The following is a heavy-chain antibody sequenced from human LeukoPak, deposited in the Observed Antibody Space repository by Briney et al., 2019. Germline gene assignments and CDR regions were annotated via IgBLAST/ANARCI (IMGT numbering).Heavy chain of an antibody. V-gene: IGHV3-21*01. CDR1: GFTFTNYA. Sequence: PGGSLRLSCAASGFTFTNYAMNRVRQAPGKGLEWVSSISSRSSYIYQADSVKGRFTISRDNAKNSLYLQMNSLRAEDTAVYYCASGDTAMAFDYWGQGTLVTVSS. D-gene: IGHD5-18*01. CDR2: ISSRSSYI. J-gene: IGHJ4*02. CDR3: ASGDTAMAFDY.